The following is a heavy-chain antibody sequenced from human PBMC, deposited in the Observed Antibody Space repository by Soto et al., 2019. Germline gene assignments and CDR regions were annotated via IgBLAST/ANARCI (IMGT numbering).Heavy chain of an antibody. J-gene: IGHJ4*02. D-gene: IGHD4-17*01. Sequence: GGSLRLSCAASGFTFSTYAMSWVRQVPGKGLEWVSTISDAAGSAYYVDSVKGRFTISRDNSKGTVYLHLNSLRAEDTAIYYCAKDPTYDYGYFDSWGQGTLVTVSS. V-gene: IGHV3-23*01. CDR3: AKDPTYDYGYFDS. CDR2: ISDAAGSA. CDR1: GFTFSTYA.